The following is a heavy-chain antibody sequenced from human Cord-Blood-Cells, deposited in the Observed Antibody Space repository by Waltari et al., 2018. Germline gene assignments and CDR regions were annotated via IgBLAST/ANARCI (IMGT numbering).Heavy chain of an antibody. D-gene: IGHD3-3*01. CDR2: IYYSGST. V-gene: IGHV4-61*01. J-gene: IGHJ4*02. CDR1: GCSVRSGSYY. Sequence: QVQLQESGPGLVKPSETLSLTCTVSGCSVRSGSYYWSWIRPPPGKGLEWIGYIYYSGSTNYNPSLKSRVTISVDTSKNQFSLKLSSVTAADTAVYYCARVDFWSGYYIYIDYWGQGTLVTVSS. CDR3: ARVDFWSGYYIYIDY.